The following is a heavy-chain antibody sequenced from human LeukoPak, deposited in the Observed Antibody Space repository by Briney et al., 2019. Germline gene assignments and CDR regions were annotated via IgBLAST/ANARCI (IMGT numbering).Heavy chain of an antibody. V-gene: IGHV3-15*01. CDR2: IKGKTAAGAP. CDR3: ITGDYDFWSGFYSPNHYFDY. Sequence: GGSHRLSCAASGFTFTSAWMSWVRQAPGKGLEWVGRIKGKTAAGAPDYVASVKGRFTISRDDSKNTLFLQMNSLKTEDTAVYYCITGDYDFWSGFYSPNHYFDYWGQGTLVTVSS. D-gene: IGHD3-3*01. CDR1: GFTFTSAW. J-gene: IGHJ4*02.